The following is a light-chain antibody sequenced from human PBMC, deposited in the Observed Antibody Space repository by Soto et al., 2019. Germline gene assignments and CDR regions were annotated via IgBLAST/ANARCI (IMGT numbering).Light chain of an antibody. CDR2: KTS. J-gene: IGKJ4*02. V-gene: IGKV1-5*03. CDR3: KRYDTYSP. Sequence: DIQMTQSPSTLSASVGDRVTITCRASQTISSRLAWYQQKPGKAPKLLIYKTSSLESGVPSRFSGSGSGTEFTLTISSLQPDDLGSYYCKRYDTYSPFGGGTKVEIK. CDR1: QTISSR.